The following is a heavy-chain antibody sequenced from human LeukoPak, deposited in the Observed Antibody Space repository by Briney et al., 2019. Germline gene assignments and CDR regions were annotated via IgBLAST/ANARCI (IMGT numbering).Heavy chain of an antibody. CDR1: GYTFTSYD. V-gene: IGHV1-8*01. CDR2: MNPNSGNT. J-gene: IGHJ3*02. CDR3: ARDRDFWSGYRNAFDI. D-gene: IGHD3-3*01. Sequence: ASVKVSCKASGYTFTSYDINWVRQATGQGLEWMGWMNPNSGNTGYAQKFQGRVAMTRNTYISTAYMELSSLSSDDTAVYYCARDRDFWSGYRNAFDIWGQGKMVTVSS.